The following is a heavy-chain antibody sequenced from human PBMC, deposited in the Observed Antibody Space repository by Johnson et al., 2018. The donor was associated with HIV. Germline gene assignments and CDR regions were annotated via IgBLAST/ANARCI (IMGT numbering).Heavy chain of an antibody. CDR2: ISYDGSNK. CDR1: GFTFNTYG. V-gene: IGHV3-30*03. J-gene: IGHJ3*02. Sequence: QEQLVESGGGVVQPGRSLRLSCAASGFTFNTYGMHWVRQAPGKGLEWVAVISYDGSNKYYADSVKGRFSISRDNSKSTLYLQMTSLRAEDTAVYYCARDPVWGDPDAFDIWGQGTMVTVSS. CDR3: ARDPVWGDPDAFDI. D-gene: IGHD3-16*01.